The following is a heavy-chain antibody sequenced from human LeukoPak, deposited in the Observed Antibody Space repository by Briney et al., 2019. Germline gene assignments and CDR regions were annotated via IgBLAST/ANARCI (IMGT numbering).Heavy chain of an antibody. J-gene: IGHJ5*02. D-gene: IGHD6-13*01. V-gene: IGHV1-3*01. CDR3: ARDIDRVFNWFDP. CDR1: GYTFTSYA. Sequence: ASVKVSCKASGYTFTSYAVHWVRQAPGQRLEWMGWINAGNGNTKYSQKFQGRVTITRDASASTVYMELNSLRSEDTAVYYCARDIDRVFNWFDPWGRGTLVTVSS. CDR2: INAGNGNT.